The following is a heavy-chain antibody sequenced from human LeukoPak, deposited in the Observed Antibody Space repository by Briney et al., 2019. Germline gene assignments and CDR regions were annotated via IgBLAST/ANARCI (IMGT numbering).Heavy chain of an antibody. V-gene: IGHV1-2*02. D-gene: IGHD3-22*01. CDR3: ARGGGYYDSSGYYIHDY. Sequence: GASVTVSCKASGYTFTGYYMHWVRQAPGQGLERMGWINPNSGGTNYAQKFQGRVTMTRDTSISTAYMELSRLRSDDTAVYYCARGGGYYDSSGYYIHDYWGQGTLVTVSS. CDR1: GYTFTGYY. J-gene: IGHJ4*02. CDR2: INPNSGGT.